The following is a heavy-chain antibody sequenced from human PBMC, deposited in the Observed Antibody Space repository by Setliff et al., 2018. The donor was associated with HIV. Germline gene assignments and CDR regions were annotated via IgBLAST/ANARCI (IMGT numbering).Heavy chain of an antibody. CDR1: GYTFTSDY. D-gene: IGHD3-10*01. J-gene: IGHJ4*02. CDR2: INPNSGGT. CDR3: ARVSGFGDKLGY. V-gene: IGHV1-2*02. Sequence: ASVKVSCKASGYTFTSDYIHWVRQAPGQGLEWMGIINPNSGGTNYAQKFQGRVTMTRDTSISTAYMELSRLRSDDTAVYYCARVSGFGDKLGYWGQGTLVTVSS.